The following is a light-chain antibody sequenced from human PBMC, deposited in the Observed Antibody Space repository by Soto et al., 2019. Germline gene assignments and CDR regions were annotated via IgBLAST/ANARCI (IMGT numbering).Light chain of an antibody. Sequence: QSVLTQPASVSGAPGQRVTISCTGSSCKVGAGYDVSWYQQLPGTAPQFLIYGNTDRPSGVPDRFSGSKSGSSASLAITGLQAEDEADYYCQSYDSSLSGYVCGTGTKLTVL. CDR3: QSYDSSLSGYV. CDR2: GNT. J-gene: IGLJ1*01. CDR1: SCKVGAGYD. V-gene: IGLV1-40*01.